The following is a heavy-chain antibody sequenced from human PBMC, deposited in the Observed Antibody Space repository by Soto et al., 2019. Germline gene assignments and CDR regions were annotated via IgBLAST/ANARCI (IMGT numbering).Heavy chain of an antibody. CDR1: SETLESCA. CDR2: ISAYNGNT. Sequence: ICCEACSETLESCAISWTQQETRQGLEWMGWISAYNGNTNYAQKLQGRVTMTTDTSTSTAYMELRSLRSDDTAVYYCARVLYYDSSGHRGNWFDPWGQGTLVTVSS. J-gene: IGHJ5*02. V-gene: IGHV1-18*01. D-gene: IGHD3-22*01. CDR3: ARVLYYDSSGHRGNWFDP.